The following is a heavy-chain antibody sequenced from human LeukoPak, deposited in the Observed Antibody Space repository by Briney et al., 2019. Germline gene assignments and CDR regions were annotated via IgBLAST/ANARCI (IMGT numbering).Heavy chain of an antibody. CDR2: INPSTGGT. Sequence: ASVKVSCRASGYTFTGYYMHWMRQAPGQGLEWMGWINPSTGGTNYAQKFQGRVTVTRDTSISTAYMDLSRLRSDDTAVYYCARAGVWDYSDSSGYHNAAFDIWGQGTMVTVSS. V-gene: IGHV1-2*02. D-gene: IGHD3-22*01. CDR3: ARAGVWDYSDSSGYHNAAFDI. CDR1: GYTFTGYY. J-gene: IGHJ3*02.